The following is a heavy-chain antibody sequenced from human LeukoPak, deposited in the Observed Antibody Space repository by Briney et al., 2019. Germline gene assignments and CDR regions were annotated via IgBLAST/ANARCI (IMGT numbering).Heavy chain of an antibody. V-gene: IGHV4-59*08. Sequence: SETLSLTCTVSGASVSSHFWRWIRQPPGKGLEWIGNIYYTGSSNYNPSLKSRVAMSVDTSKNQFSLRLSSVTAADTAVYFCARHVGAWHHIDFWGQGTLFTVSS. CDR3: ARHVGAWHHIDF. CDR1: GASVSSHF. D-gene: IGHD4-17*01. CDR2: IYYTGSS. J-gene: IGHJ4*02.